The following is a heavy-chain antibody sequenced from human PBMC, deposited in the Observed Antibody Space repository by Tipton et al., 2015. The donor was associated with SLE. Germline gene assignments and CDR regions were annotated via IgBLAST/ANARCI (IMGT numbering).Heavy chain of an antibody. V-gene: IGHV3-23*01. CDR2: IADSGDNT. Sequence: SLRLSCAASGFTFSTYAMSWVRQAPGKGLEWVSAIADSGDNTFYADSVKGRFTMSRDSSKNMLYLQMNSLRAEDTAVYYCAKRGRGYCSTGSCAFTSWGQGTLVTVSS. CDR3: AKRGRGYCSTGSCAFTS. D-gene: IGHD2-15*01. J-gene: IGHJ4*02. CDR1: GFTFSTYA.